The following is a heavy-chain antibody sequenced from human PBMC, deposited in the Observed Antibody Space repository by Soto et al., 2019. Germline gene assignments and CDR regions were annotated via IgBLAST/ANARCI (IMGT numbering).Heavy chain of an antibody. CDR3: AKDGAVTDYTSLGY. V-gene: IGHV3-43*01. CDR1: GFTFDDYS. D-gene: IGHD4-4*01. Sequence: EVQLVQSGGVVVQPGGSLRLSCETSGFTFDDYSMHWVRQVPGKGLEWVSLISWDGRSTFYADSVKGRFTISRDNSKNSLYLQMNSLTTEDTAFYYCAKDGAVTDYTSLGYWGQGALVTVSS. CDR2: ISWDGRST. J-gene: IGHJ4*02.